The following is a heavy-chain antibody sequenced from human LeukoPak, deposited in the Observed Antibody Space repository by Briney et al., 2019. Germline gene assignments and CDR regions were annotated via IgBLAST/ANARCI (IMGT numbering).Heavy chain of an antibody. CDR2: IGGSDDTT. D-gene: IGHD5/OR15-5a*01. CDR1: GFSFSTYA. V-gene: IGHV3-23*01. J-gene: IGHJ4*02. Sequence: GESLRLSCEASGFSFSTYAMNWVRQVPEKELEWVSTIGGSDDTTSYADSVKGRFTISSDYSKNTLYLQMNNLRAEDTAVYFCAKGLVFHDNYFDYWGQGTLVTVSS. CDR3: AKGLVFHDNYFDY.